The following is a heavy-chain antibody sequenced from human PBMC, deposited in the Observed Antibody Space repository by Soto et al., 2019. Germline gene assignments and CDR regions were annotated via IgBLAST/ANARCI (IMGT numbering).Heavy chain of an antibody. Sequence: SETLSLTCAVYGGSFSGYYWSWIRQPPGKGLEWIGEINHSGSTNYNPSLKSRVTISVDTSKNQFSLKLSSVTAADTAVYYCARDRSLYDGAAKGYCSGGSCYPRKKTKYYFDYWGQGTLVTVSS. J-gene: IGHJ4*02. CDR1: GGSFSGYY. D-gene: IGHD2-15*01. CDR3: ARDRSLYDGAAKGYCSGGSCYPRKKTKYYFDY. V-gene: IGHV4-34*01. CDR2: INHSGST.